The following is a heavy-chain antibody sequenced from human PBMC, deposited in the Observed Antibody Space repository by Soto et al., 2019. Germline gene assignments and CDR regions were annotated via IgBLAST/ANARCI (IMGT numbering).Heavy chain of an antibody. Sequence: QITLKESGPTLVKPTQTLTLTCTFSGFSLSTSGVGVGWIRQPPGKALEWLALIYWDDDKRYSPSLKSRLAITKDTTKSQVVLTMTNMDPVDTATYYCAPSFWEPLPPDYWGQGTLVTVSS. J-gene: IGHJ4*02. CDR3: APSFWEPLPPDY. CDR1: GFSLSTSGVG. D-gene: IGHD1-26*01. V-gene: IGHV2-5*02. CDR2: IYWDDDK.